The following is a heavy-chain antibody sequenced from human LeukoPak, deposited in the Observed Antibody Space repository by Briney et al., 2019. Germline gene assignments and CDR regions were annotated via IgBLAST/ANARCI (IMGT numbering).Heavy chain of an antibody. J-gene: IGHJ4*02. CDR1: GYTFTSYD. CDR2: MNPNSGNT. V-gene: IGHV1-8*03. Sequence: ASVKVSCKASGYTFTSYDINWVRQATGKGLEWMGWMNPNSGNTCYAQKFKGRVTITRNTSISTAYMELSSLTSEDTAVYYCARAHAAAGIDYWGQGTLVTVSS. CDR3: ARAHAAAGIDY. D-gene: IGHD6-13*01.